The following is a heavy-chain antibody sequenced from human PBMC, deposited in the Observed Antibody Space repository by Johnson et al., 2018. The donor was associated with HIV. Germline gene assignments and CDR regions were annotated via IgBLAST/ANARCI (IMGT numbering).Heavy chain of an antibody. CDR2: ISSSGKST. Sequence: QVQLVESGGGLVQPGGSLRLSCAVSGFIFRDYYMSWIRQAPGKGLEWVSYISSSGKSTNYADSVKGRFTISRDNSKNTLYLQMNSLRVEDTAVYYCARGCRDGYTCDAFDIWGQGTLVTVSS. CDR3: ARGCRDGYTCDAFDI. CDR1: GFIFRDYY. V-gene: IGHV3-11*06. J-gene: IGHJ3*02. D-gene: IGHD5-24*01.